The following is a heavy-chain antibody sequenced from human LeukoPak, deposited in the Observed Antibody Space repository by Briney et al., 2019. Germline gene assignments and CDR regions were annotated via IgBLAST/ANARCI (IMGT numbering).Heavy chain of an antibody. J-gene: IGHJ4*02. V-gene: IGHV4-31*03. Sequence: SQTLSLTCSVSGGSLSSGGYSWSWIRQHPGKGLEGIGYISYSGNTYYNPSLKSRVTISVDTSKNQFSLKLSSVTVADTAVYYCARGPGPLDYWGQGTLVTVSS. CDR3: ARGPGPLDY. CDR1: GGSLSSGGYS. CDR2: ISYSGNT.